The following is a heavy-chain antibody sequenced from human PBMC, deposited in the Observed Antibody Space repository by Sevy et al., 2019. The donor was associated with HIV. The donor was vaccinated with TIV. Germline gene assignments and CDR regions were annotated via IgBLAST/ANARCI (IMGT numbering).Heavy chain of an antibody. J-gene: IGHJ4*02. CDR2: VYYPGST. CDR3: ARSPPRGFSYGHFDY. CDR1: GGSISSYY. D-gene: IGHD5-12*01. V-gene: IGHV4-59*01. Sequence: SETLSLTCSVSGGSISSYYWNWIRQPPGKGLEWIGYVYYPGSTNYNPSLKSRVTISIDTSKNQFSLKLTSVTAADTAVYYCARSPPRGFSYGHFDYWGQGTLVTVSS.